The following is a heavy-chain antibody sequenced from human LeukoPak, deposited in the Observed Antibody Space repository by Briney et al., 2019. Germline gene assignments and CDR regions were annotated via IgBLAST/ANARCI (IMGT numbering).Heavy chain of an antibody. D-gene: IGHD6-13*01. V-gene: IGHV4-59*01. J-gene: IGHJ4*02. CDR2: IYYSGST. CDR1: GGSISSYY. CDR3: ARAAAGPFDH. Sequence: PSETLSLTCTVSGGSISSYYWSWIRQPPGKGLEWIGYIYYSGSTNYNPSLKSRVTISVDTSKNQFSLKLSSVSAADTAVYYCARAAAGPFDHWGQGTLVTVSS.